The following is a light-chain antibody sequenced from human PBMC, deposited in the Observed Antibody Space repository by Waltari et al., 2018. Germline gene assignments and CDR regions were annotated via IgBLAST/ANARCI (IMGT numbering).Light chain of an antibody. J-gene: IGLJ3*02. Sequence: SALTQPRSVSGSPGQLVTISCTGTNSDVGGYNYVSWYQHHPGKAPKLLISDVTQRPSVVPERFSGSKSANTASLTISGLQAEDEADYYCCSFAGTSTWVFGGGTKVTVL. CDR1: NSDVGGYNY. V-gene: IGLV2-11*01. CDR3: CSFAGTSTWV. CDR2: DVT.